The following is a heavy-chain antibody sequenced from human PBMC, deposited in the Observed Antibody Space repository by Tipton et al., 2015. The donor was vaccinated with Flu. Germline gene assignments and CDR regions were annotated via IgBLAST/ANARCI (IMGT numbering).Heavy chain of an antibody. D-gene: IGHD6-13*01. J-gene: IGHJ3*02. CDR2: INHSGST. V-gene: IGHV4-34*01. Sequence: AGLVKPSETLSLTCAVYGGSFSGYYWSWIRQPPGKGLEWIGEINHSGSTNYNPSLKSRVTISVDTSKNQFSLKLSSVTAADTAVYYCASRYSSSWYAAFDIWGQGTMVTVSS. CDR3: ASRYSSSWYAAFDI. CDR1: GGSFSGYY.